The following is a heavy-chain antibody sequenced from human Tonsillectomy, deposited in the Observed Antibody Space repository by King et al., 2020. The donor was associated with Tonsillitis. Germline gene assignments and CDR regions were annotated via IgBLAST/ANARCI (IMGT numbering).Heavy chain of an antibody. CDR2: MNPNSGNT. D-gene: IGHD6-19*01. V-gene: IGHV1-8*01. Sequence: QLVQSGAEVKKPGASVKVSCEASGYTFTSYDINWVRQATGQGLEWMGWMNPNSGNTAYAQKFQGRVTMTRNTSISTAYMELSSLRSEDTAVYYCARGVDSSGWLDYYYYGMDVWSQGTTVTASS. CDR3: ARGVDSSGWLDYYYYGMDV. J-gene: IGHJ6*02. CDR1: GYTFTSYD.